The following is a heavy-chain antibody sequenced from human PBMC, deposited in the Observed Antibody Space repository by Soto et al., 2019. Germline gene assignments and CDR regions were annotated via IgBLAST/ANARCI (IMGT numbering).Heavy chain of an antibody. CDR3: ARGYDILTGYSPGFDY. D-gene: IGHD3-9*01. CDR2: IWYDGSNK. V-gene: IGHV3-33*01. CDR1: GFTFISYG. Sequence: SWGSLRLSCAASGFTFISYGMHFFRHSPFKGLEWVAVIWYDGSNKYYADSVKGRFTISRDNSKNTLYLQMNSLRAEDTAVYYCARGYDILTGYSPGFDYWGQGTLVTVSS. J-gene: IGHJ4*02.